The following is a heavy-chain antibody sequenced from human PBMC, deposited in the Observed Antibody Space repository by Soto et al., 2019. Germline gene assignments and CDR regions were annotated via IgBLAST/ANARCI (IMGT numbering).Heavy chain of an antibody. Sequence: SETLSLTCTVSGGSISSYYWSWIRQPPGKGLEWIVYIYYSGSTNYNPSLKSRVTISVDTSKNQFSLKLSSVTAADTAVYYCARVGYYDFWSGYRRPSYYYYYMDVWGKGTTVTV. CDR3: ARVGYYDFWSGYRRPSYYYYYMDV. CDR2: IYYSGST. D-gene: IGHD3-3*01. CDR1: GGSISSYY. J-gene: IGHJ6*03. V-gene: IGHV4-59*01.